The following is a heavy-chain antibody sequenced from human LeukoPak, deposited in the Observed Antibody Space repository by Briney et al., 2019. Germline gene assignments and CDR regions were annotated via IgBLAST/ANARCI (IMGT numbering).Heavy chain of an antibody. CDR2: ISGSGGST. CDR3: AKDGSSGWYGDAFDI. J-gene: IGHJ3*02. Sequence: GESLRLSCAASGFTFSSYAMSWVRQAPGKGLEWVSAISGSGGSTYYADSVKGRFTISRDNSKNTLYLQMNSLRAEDTAVYYCAKDGSSGWYGDAFDIWGQGTMVTVSS. D-gene: IGHD6-19*01. CDR1: GFTFSSYA. V-gene: IGHV3-23*01.